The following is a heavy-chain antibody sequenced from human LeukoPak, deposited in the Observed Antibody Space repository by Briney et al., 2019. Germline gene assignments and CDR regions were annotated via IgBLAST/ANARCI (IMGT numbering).Heavy chain of an antibody. CDR1: GFTFSSYS. J-gene: IGHJ4*02. CDR3: AKADYGDYFGY. CDR2: ITSSGRYI. D-gene: IGHD4-17*01. V-gene: IGHV3-21*04. Sequence: PGGSLRLSCAASGFTFSSYSMNWVRQAPGKGLEWVSSITSSGRYIYYADSVKGRFTISRDNSKNTLYLQMNSLRAEDTAVYYCAKADYGDYFGYWGQGTLVTVSS.